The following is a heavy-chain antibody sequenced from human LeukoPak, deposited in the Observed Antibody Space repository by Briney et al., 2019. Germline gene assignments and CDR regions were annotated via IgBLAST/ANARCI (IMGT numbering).Heavy chain of an antibody. J-gene: IGHJ4*02. Sequence: GGSLRLSCAASGFTFDDYAMHWVRQAPGKGLEWVSGMSWNSGSIGYADSVKGRFTISRDTAKNSLYLQMNSLRAEDTALYSCAKDGGAYSNPDYWGQGTLVTVSS. CDR1: GFTFDDYA. V-gene: IGHV3-9*01. D-gene: IGHD4-11*01. CDR3: AKDGGAYSNPDY. CDR2: MSWNSGSI.